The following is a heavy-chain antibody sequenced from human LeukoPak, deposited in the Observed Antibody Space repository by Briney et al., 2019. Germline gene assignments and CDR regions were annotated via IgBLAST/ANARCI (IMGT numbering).Heavy chain of an antibody. CDR2: IIPICGTA. D-gene: IGHD3-3*01. Sequence: SVKVSCKASGCTFSSYAIRWVRQAPGQGLEWMGRIIPICGTANYAQKFQGRVTITTDGSTSTAYMELSRLRSEDTAVYYCASGGRDYDFWSGYNGAFDIWGQGTMVTVSS. CDR3: ASGGRDYDFWSGYNGAFDI. V-gene: IGHV1-69*05. CDR1: GCTFSSYA. J-gene: IGHJ3*02.